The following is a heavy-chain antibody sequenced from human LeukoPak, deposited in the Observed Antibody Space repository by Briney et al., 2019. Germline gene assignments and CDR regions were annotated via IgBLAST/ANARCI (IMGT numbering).Heavy chain of an antibody. CDR2: INHSGST. CDR3: ARQKRWLQYFDY. CDR1: GGSFSGYY. D-gene: IGHD5-24*01. J-gene: IGHJ4*02. Sequence: PSETLSLACAVYGGSFSGYYWSWIRQPPGKGLEWIGEINHSGSTNYNPSLKSRVTISVDTSKNQFSLKLSSVTAADTAVYYCARQKRWLQYFDYWGQGTLVTVSS. V-gene: IGHV4-34*01.